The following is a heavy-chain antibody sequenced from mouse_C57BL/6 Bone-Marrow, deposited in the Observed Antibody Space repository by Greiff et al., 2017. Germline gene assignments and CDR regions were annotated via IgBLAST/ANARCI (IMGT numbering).Heavy chain of an antibody. D-gene: IGHD2-4*01. CDR1: GYTFNSYW. CDR2: IYPGNSDT. J-gene: IGHJ3*01. CDR3: TSPYDYDGRTWFAY. V-gene: IGHV1-5*01. Sequence: EVQLQQSGTVLARPGASVKMSCKTSGYTFNSYWMHWVKQRPGQGLEWIGAIYPGNSDTSYNQKFKGKAKLTAVTSASTAYMELSSLTNEDSAVYYCTSPYDYDGRTWFAYWGQGTLVTVSA.